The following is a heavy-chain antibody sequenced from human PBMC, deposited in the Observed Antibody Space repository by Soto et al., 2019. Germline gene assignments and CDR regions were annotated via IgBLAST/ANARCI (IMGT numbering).Heavy chain of an antibody. D-gene: IGHD2-2*01. CDR3: VRYKSYAMDY. CDR1: GTSIGGYY. Sequence: SETLSLSCTVSGTSIGGYYGSWIRQPQGKGLEWIANIHYSGTTNYNPSLASRVTLSVDTSKNQFSLKMTSVTAADRAMYFCVRYKSYAMDYWGRGTLVTVSS. J-gene: IGHJ4*02. V-gene: IGHV4-59*01. CDR2: IHYSGTT.